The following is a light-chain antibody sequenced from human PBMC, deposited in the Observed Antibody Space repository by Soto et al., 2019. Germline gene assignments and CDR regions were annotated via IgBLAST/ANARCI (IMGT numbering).Light chain of an antibody. CDR3: QQYNIWRSIS. J-gene: IGKJ5*01. Sequence: EIVMTQSPATLSVSPGERATLSCRASQSVSSNLAWYQQKPGQAPRLLIYDASNRVAGIPARFTGSGSGTDFTLTISSLQSEDFAVYYCQQYNIWRSISFGQGTRLEIK. V-gene: IGKV3-15*01. CDR2: DAS. CDR1: QSVSSN.